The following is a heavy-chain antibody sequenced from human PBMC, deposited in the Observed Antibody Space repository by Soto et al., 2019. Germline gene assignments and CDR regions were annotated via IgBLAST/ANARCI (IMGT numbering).Heavy chain of an antibody. D-gene: IGHD3-16*01. CDR1: GFKFSNYA. J-gene: IGHJ4*02. CDR2: ISATGGGT. Sequence: PGGSLRLSCAASGFKFSNYAMSWVRQAPGKGLEWVSLISATGGGTYYADSVKGRFTISRDNSHNTLYLQVHSLTAEDTAVYYCAKDRRAGGNSAFYFDFWGQGAQGTVS. V-gene: IGHV3-23*01. CDR3: AKDRRAGGNSAFYFDF.